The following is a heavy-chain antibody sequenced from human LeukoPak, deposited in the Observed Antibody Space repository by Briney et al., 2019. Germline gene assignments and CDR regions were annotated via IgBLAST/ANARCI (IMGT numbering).Heavy chain of an antibody. CDR2: IPYDGSNK. CDR1: GFAFSRCG. J-gene: IGHJ6*03. Sequence: GSLRLSCAASGFAFSRCGMHWVRQAPGKGLEWVAFIPYDGSNKYYADSVKGRFTISRDNSKSTLYLQMNSLRAEDTAVFYCAKGVGGSANYYYMDVWGKGTTVTVSS. D-gene: IGHD3-10*01. CDR3: AKGVGGSANYYYMDV. V-gene: IGHV3-30*02.